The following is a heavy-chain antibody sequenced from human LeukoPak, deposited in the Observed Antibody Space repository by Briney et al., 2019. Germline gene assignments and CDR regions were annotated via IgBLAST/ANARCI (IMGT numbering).Heavy chain of an antibody. CDR1: GFTFSSHA. D-gene: IGHD6-19*01. CDR2: ISGSGDST. V-gene: IGHV3-23*01. CDR3: AKGRYSSGGAPDY. Sequence: PGRSLRLSCGASGFTFSSHAMGWVRQAPGKGLEWVSSISGSGDSTYYADSAKGRFTVSRDNSKNTLYLQMNSLRAEDTAVYYCAKGRYSSGGAPDYWGQGTLVTVSS. J-gene: IGHJ4*02.